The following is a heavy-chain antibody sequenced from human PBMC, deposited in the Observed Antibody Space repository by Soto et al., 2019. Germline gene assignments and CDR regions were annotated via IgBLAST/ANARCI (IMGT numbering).Heavy chain of an antibody. V-gene: IGHV3-53*01. CDR1: GFSVNDNY. CDR3: TKLWGYYFES. D-gene: IGHD3-22*01. J-gene: IGHJ4*02. Sequence: GSLRLSCTASGFSVNDNYMAWVRQAPGKSPEWVAVIFTRGTAHYADSVTGRFTFSRDNSKRTLNLQLNNLRAEDTAVYYCTKLWGYYFESWGQGTLVTVSS. CDR2: IFTRGTA.